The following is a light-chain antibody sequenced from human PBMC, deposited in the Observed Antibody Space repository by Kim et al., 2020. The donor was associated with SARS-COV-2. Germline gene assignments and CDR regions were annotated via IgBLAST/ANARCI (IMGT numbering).Light chain of an antibody. CDR3: QHYHYYST. CDR2: DAS. J-gene: IGKJ1*01. CDR1: QSISSW. V-gene: IGKV1-5*01. Sequence: GDRVTITCLASQSISSWLAWYQQKPGEAPKLLIYDASNLESGVPSRFSGSGSGTEFTLTISSLQPDDFGTYYCQHYHYYSTFGQGTKVDIK.